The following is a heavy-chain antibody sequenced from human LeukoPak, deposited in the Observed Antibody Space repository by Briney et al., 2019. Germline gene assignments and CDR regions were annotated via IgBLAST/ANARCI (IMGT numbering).Heavy chain of an antibody. V-gene: IGHV3-43*02. Sequence: QPGGSLTLSCAASGLTISGRWMHWVRQAPGKGLEWVSLISGDGGSTYYADSVKGRFTISRDNSKNSLYLQMNSLRTEDTALYYCAKDVTAAGTLIDYWGQGTLVTVSS. J-gene: IGHJ4*02. CDR3: AKDVTAAGTLIDY. CDR2: ISGDGGST. D-gene: IGHD6-13*01. CDR1: GLTISGRW.